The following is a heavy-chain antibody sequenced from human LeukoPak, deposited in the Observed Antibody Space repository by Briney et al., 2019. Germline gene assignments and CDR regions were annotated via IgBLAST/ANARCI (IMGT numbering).Heavy chain of an antibody. J-gene: IGHJ4*02. D-gene: IGHD3-10*01. V-gene: IGHV1-18*01. CDR1: GYTFTSYG. CDR2: VSAYNGNT. CDR3: ARDHMVRGGPLDY. Sequence: ASVKVSCKASGYTFTSYGISWVRQAPGQGLEWMGWVSAYNGNTEYAQKFQGRVTMTTDTSTSTAYMELRSLTSDDTAVYHCARDHMVRGGPLDYWGQGTLVIVSS.